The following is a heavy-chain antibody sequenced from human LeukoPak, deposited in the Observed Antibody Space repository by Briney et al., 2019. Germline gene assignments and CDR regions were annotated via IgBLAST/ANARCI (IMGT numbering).Heavy chain of an antibody. CDR2: IYNGGSP. CDR3: AREAAAGNFGY. J-gene: IGHJ4*02. Sequence: PGGSLRLSCAASGFTVRSSYMSWVRQAPGKGLEWVSVIYNGGSPDYADSAKGRFTISSDNPKNTLYLQMNSLRAEDTAVYYCAREAAAGNFGYWGQGTLVTVSS. D-gene: IGHD6-13*01. V-gene: IGHV3-53*01. CDR1: GFTVRSSY.